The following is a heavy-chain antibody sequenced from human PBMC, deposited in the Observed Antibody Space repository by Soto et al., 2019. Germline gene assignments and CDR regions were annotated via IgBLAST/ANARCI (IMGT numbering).Heavy chain of an antibody. CDR1: GGTFSSYT. J-gene: IGHJ5*02. V-gene: IGHV1-69*02. D-gene: IGHD2-8*01. CDR2: IIPILGIA. CDR3: AVCTHGVCSDP. Sequence: GASVKVSCKASGGTFSSYTISWVRQAPGQGLEWMGRIIPILGIANYAQKFQGRVTITADKSTSKAYMELSSLRSEDTAVYYCAVCTHGVCSDPWGQGTLVTVSS.